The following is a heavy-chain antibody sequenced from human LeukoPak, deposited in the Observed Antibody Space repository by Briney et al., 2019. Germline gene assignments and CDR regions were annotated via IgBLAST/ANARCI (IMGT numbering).Heavy chain of an antibody. CDR1: GYTFTSYG. D-gene: IGHD4-17*01. CDR3: ARDEYDYGNQEMGY. Sequence: ASVKVPCKASGYTFTSYGISWVRQAPGQGLEWMGWISAYNGNTNYAQKLQGRATMTTDTSTSTAYMELRSLRSDDTAVYYCARDEYDYGNQEMGYWGQGTLVTVSS. V-gene: IGHV1-18*01. CDR2: ISAYNGNT. J-gene: IGHJ4*02.